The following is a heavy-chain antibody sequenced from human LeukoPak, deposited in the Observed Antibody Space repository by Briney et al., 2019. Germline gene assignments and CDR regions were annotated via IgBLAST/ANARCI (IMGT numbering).Heavy chain of an antibody. V-gene: IGHV4-59*08. CDR3: ARGLCRSSHYDFWSGYSCPNWFDP. CDR2: IYYSGST. J-gene: IGHJ5*02. CDR1: GGSISSYY. D-gene: IGHD3-3*01. Sequence: NPSETLSLTCTVSGGSISSYYWSWIRQPPGKGLEWIGYIYYSGSTDYNPSLKSRVTISVDTSKNQFSLKLSSVTAADTAVYYCARGLCRSSHYDFWSGYSCPNWFDPWGQGNLVTVSS.